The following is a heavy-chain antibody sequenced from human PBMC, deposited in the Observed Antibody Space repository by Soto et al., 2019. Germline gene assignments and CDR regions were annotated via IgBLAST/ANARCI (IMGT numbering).Heavy chain of an antibody. V-gene: IGHV3-15*07. CDR3: TTDSYITVTPVRLDY. CDR2: IKRKTDGGTT. Sequence: GSLRLSCAASGFTFSNAWINWVRQAPGKGLEWVGRIKRKTDGGTTDFAASVKGRFAISRDDSISMAFMRMNSLKTEDTAVYYCTTDSYITVTPVRLDYWGQGTLVTVS. CDR1: GFTFSNAW. D-gene: IGHD3-22*01. J-gene: IGHJ4*01.